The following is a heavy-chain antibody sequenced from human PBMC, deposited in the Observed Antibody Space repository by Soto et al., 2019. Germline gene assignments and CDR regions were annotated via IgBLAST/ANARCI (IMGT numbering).Heavy chain of an antibody. CDR3: ARDVVGATYDAFDI. J-gene: IGHJ3*02. V-gene: IGHV1-69*06. CDR1: GGTFSSYA. Sequence: QVQLVQSGAEVKKPGSSVKVSCKASGGTFSSYAISWVRQAPGQGLEWMGGIIPTFGTANYAQKFQGRVTITADKSTSTAYMELSSLRSEDTAVYYCARDVVGATYDAFDIWGQGTMVTVSS. CDR2: IIPTFGTA. D-gene: IGHD1-26*01.